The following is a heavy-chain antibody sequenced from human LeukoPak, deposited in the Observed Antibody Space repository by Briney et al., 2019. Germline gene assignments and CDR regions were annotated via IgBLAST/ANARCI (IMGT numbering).Heavy chain of an antibody. J-gene: IGHJ4*02. Sequence: SQTLSLTCAISGDSVSSNSATWNWIRQSPSRGLEWLGRTYYRSKWYKYYAVSVKGRITINPDTSKNQSSLQLNSVTPEDTAVYYCARAAPYGDYTFDYWGQGTLVTVSS. CDR3: ARAAPYGDYTFDY. D-gene: IGHD4-17*01. V-gene: IGHV6-1*01. CDR2: TYYRSKWYK. CDR1: GDSVSSNSAT.